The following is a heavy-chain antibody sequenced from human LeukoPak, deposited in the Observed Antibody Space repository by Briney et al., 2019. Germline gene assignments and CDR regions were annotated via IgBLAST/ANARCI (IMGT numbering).Heavy chain of an antibody. Sequence: GGSLRLSCAASGFTFDDYCMHWVRQAPGRGLEWVSGISWNSGSIGYEDSVKGRFTISRDNSKNTLYLQMNSLRAEDTAVYYCARDQRSSRLGAFDIWGQGTMVTVSS. V-gene: IGHV3-9*01. D-gene: IGHD6-13*01. CDR2: ISWNSGSI. CDR1: GFTFDDYC. J-gene: IGHJ3*02. CDR3: ARDQRSSRLGAFDI.